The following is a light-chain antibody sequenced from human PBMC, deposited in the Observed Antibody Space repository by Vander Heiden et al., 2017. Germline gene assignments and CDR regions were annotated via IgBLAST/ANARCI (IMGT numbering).Light chain of an antibody. CDR3: NSPDSSGNHLV. V-gene: IGLV3-19*01. Sequence: SSQLPQDPAVSVALEQPGRVTCQGDSLRSYSESWYQQRPGQAPVLVIYVKNNRPSGIPDRCSGSSSGYTASSTTTGAQAEDEADYYCNSPDSSGNHLVFGGGTKLTVL. J-gene: IGLJ3*02. CDR1: SLRSYS. CDR2: VKN.